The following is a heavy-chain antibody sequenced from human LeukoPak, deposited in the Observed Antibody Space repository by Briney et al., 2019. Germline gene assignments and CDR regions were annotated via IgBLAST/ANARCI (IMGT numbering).Heavy chain of an antibody. Sequence: SETLSLTCAVYGESFSGYYWSWIRQSPGKGLEWIGEINHSGSTNYNPSLKSRVTISVDTSRNQFSLKLNSVTAADTAVYYCAKSNGYGLVDIWGQGTMVTVSS. CDR3: AKSNGYGLVDI. CDR1: GESFSGYY. V-gene: IGHV4-34*01. D-gene: IGHD3-10*01. CDR2: INHSGST. J-gene: IGHJ3*02.